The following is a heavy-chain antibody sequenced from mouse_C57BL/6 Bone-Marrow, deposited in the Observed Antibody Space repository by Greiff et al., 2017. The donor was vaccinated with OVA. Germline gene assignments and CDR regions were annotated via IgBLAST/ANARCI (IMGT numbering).Heavy chain of an antibody. D-gene: IGHD2-12*01. CDR1: GFSLTSYG. CDR3: ARLRYWYFDV. CDR2: IWSGGST. J-gene: IGHJ1*03. Sequence: VKLQESGPGLVQPSQSLSITCTVSGFSLTSYGVHWVRQSPGKGLEWLGVIWSGGSTDYNAAFISRLSISKDNSKSQVFFKMNSLQADDTAIYYCARLRYWYFDVWGTGTTVTVSS. V-gene: IGHV2-2*01.